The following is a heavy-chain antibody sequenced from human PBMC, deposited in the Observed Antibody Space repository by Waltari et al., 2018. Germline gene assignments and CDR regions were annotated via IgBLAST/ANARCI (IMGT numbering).Heavy chain of an antibody. D-gene: IGHD6-13*01. CDR2: SSRSSSYI. J-gene: IGHJ4*02. V-gene: IGHV3-21*01. Sequence: EVQLVESGGGLVKPGGSLRLSCAASGFTFSIYSMNWVRQAPGKGLEGVSSSSRSSSYIYNADSVKGRFTISRDNAKNSLYLQMNSLRAEDTAVYYCARGLYSSSWFPFDYWGQGTLVTVSS. CDR1: GFTFSIYS. CDR3: ARGLYSSSWFPFDY.